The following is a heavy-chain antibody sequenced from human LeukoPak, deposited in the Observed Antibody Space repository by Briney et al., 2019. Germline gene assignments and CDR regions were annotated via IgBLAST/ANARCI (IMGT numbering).Heavy chain of an antibody. CDR3: ARGGGYSSPSYDY. Sequence: GGSLRLSCAASGLTVSSNYVTWVRQAPGKGLEWVSVIYSDGSTYYADSVKGRFTISRDNSKNTLYLQMNSLRAEDTAVYYCARGGGYSSPSYDYWGQGTLVTVST. CDR2: IYSDGST. J-gene: IGHJ4*02. D-gene: IGHD6-13*01. CDR1: GLTVSSNY. V-gene: IGHV3-53*01.